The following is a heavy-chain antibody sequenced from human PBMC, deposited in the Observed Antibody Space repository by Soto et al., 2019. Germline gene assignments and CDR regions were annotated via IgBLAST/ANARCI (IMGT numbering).Heavy chain of an antibody. Sequence: LSFSCAAACTSTSSGMYSWSWIRQPPGKGLEWIGYIYHSGSTYYNPSLKSRVTISVDRSKNQFSLKLSSVTAADTAVYYCARVPSPWGQGTLVTVSS. CDR1: CTSTSSGMYS. CDR2: IYHSGST. CDR3: ARVPSP. J-gene: IGHJ5*02. V-gene: IGHV4-30-2*01.